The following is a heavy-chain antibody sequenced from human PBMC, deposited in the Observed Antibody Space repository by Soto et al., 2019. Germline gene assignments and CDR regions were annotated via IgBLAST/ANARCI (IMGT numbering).Heavy chain of an antibody. CDR2: TYYKSKWYH. Sequence: PSQTLSLTCAISGDSVSSNNAAWNWIGQSPSRGLEWLGRTYYKSKWYHDYAVSLNSRITINPDTSKNQFSLQLNSVTPEDTAVYYCARDYSASPTYGMDVWGQGTTVTSP. CDR1: GDSVSSNNAA. D-gene: IGHD6-13*01. CDR3: ARDYSASPTYGMDV. J-gene: IGHJ6*02. V-gene: IGHV6-1*01.